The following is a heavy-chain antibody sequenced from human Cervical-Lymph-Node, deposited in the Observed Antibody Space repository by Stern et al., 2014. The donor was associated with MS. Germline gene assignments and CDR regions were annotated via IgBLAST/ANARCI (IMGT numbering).Heavy chain of an antibody. Sequence: QVQLVQSGAEVKKPGSSVKVSCEASGGTVSDNAFSWVRQAPGQGLEWMGGIIPLFGAADYAQNFQGRVTITADESTVTVYMELSSLRSEDTAVYYCARGAYCGGDCYWGWFESWGQGTLVTVPS. D-gene: IGHD2-21*02. CDR3: ARGAYCGGDCYWGWFES. CDR1: GGTVSDNA. J-gene: IGHJ4*02. V-gene: IGHV1-69*01. CDR2: IIPLFGAA.